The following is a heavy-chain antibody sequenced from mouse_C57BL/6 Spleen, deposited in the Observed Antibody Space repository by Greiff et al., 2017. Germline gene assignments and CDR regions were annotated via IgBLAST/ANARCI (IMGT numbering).Heavy chain of an antibody. CDR2: INPGSGGT. J-gene: IGHJ4*01. Sequence: VQLQQSGAELVRPGTSVKVSCKASGYAFTNYLIEWVKQRPGQGLEWIGVINPGSGGTNYNEKFKGKATLTADKSSSTAYMQLSSLTSEDSAVYFYARSVVATVVAYYYSMDYWGQGTSVTVSS. CDR3: ARSVVATVVAYYYSMDY. CDR1: GYAFTNYL. V-gene: IGHV1-54*01. D-gene: IGHD1-1*01.